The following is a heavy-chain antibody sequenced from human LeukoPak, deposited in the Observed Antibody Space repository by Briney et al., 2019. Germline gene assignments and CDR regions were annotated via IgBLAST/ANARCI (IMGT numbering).Heavy chain of an antibody. CDR2: IKRDGSEK. Sequence: GGSLRLSCAASGFTFSTYWMSWVRQAPGKGLECVANIKRDGSEKYYEDSVKGRFTIFRDDAKSSLYLQMNSLRAEDTAVYFCARVYTGNRWHFDYWGQGTLVTVSS. CDR3: ARVYTGNRWHFDY. D-gene: IGHD2-2*02. CDR1: GFTFSTYW. J-gene: IGHJ4*02. V-gene: IGHV3-7*03.